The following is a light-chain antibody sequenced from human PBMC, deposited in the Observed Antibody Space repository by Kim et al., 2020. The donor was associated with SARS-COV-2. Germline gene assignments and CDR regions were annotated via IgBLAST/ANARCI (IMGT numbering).Light chain of an antibody. CDR3: SSYTATKTIL. J-gene: IGLJ2*01. CDR1: SRDIGAYNY. CDR2: DVY. Sequence: QSITISCTGTSRDIGAYNYVSWYQQYPGEAAKLIICDVYKRPSGVFDRFSGSKSGNTASLTISGRQAEDEADYYCSSYTATKTILFGGGTQLTVL. V-gene: IGLV2-14*03.